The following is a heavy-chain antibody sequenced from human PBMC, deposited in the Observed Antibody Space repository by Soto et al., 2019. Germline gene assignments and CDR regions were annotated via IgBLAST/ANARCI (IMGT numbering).Heavy chain of an antibody. CDR3: ARDMVFLSGYYGPDYYYYYMDV. V-gene: IGHV1-2*04. CDR1: GYTFTGYY. CDR2: INPNSGGT. D-gene: IGHD3-3*01. Sequence: ASVKVSCKASGYTFTGYYMHWVRQAPGQGLERMGWINPNSGGTNYAQKFQGWVTMTRDTSISTAYMELSRLRSDDTAVYYCARDMVFLSGYYGPDYYYYYMDVWGKGTTVTVSS. J-gene: IGHJ6*03.